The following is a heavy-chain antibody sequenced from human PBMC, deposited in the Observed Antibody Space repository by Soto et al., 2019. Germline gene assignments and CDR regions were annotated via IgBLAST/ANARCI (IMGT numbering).Heavy chain of an antibody. CDR2: IYYSGST. D-gene: IGHD7-27*01. J-gene: IGHJ4*02. V-gene: IGHV4-59*01. Sequence: SETLSLTCTVSGGSISSYYWSWIRQPPGKGLEWIGYIYYSGSTNYNPSLKSRVTISVDTSKNQFSLKLSSVTAAATDVYSCARAPGETYFDYWGQGTLVTVSS. CDR1: GGSISSYY. CDR3: ARAPGETYFDY.